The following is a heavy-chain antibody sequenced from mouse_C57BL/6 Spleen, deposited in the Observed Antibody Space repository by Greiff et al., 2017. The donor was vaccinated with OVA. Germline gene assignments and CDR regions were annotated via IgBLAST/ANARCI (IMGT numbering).Heavy chain of an antibody. CDR2: IWGDGST. V-gene: IGHV2-3*01. D-gene: IGHD1-1*01. J-gene: IGHJ4*01. CDR3: DKQSYYYGSSSYYAMDY. Sequence: QVQLKQSGPGLVAPSQSLSITCTVSGFSLTSYGVSWVRQPPGKGLEWLGVIWGDGSTNYHSALISSLSISKDNAKSQVFLKMNRRQTEDTDTYYCDKQSYYYGSSSYYAMDYWGQGTSVTVSS. CDR1: GFSLTSYG.